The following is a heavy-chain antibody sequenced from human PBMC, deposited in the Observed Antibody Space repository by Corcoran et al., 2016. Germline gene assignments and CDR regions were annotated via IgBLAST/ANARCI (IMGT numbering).Heavy chain of an antibody. CDR1: GGSFSGYY. V-gene: IGHV4-34*01. CDR2: ITHSGST. J-gene: IGHJ6*02. CDR3: ALLYPVRGVADYYYGMDV. Sequence: QVQLQQWGAGLLKPSETLSLTCAVYGGSFSGYYWSWIRQPPGKGLEWIGEITHSGSTNYNPSLKSRVTISVDTSKNQFSLNLRSVTAADTAVYYCALLYPVRGVADYYYGMDVWGQGTTVIVSS. D-gene: IGHD3-10*01.